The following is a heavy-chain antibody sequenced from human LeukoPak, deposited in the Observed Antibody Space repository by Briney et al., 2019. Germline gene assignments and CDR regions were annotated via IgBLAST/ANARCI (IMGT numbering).Heavy chain of an antibody. D-gene: IGHD3-9*01. CDR1: GGSISSSSYY. Sequence: SETLSLTCTVSGGSISSSSYYWGWIRQPPGKGLEWIGSIYYSGSTYYNPSLKSRVTISVDTSKNQFSLKLSSVTAADTAVYYCARLSTGTVLRYFDWWGGLWFDYWGQGTLVTVSS. CDR2: IYYSGST. V-gene: IGHV4-39*01. J-gene: IGHJ4*02. CDR3: ARLSTGTVLRYFDWWGGLWFDY.